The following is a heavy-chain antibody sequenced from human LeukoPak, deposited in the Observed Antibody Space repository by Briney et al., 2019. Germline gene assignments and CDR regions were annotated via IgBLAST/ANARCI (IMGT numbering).Heavy chain of an antibody. CDR1: GGSFSGYY. V-gene: IGHV4-34*01. J-gene: IGHJ5*02. CDR3: ARGVAAAGTRWFDP. D-gene: IGHD6-13*01. Sequence: SETLSLTCAVYGGSFSGYYWSWIRQPPGKGLEWIGEINRSGSTNYNPSLKSRVTISVDTSKNQFSLKLSSVTAADTAVYYCARGVAAAGTRWFDPWGQGTLVTVSS. CDR2: INRSGST.